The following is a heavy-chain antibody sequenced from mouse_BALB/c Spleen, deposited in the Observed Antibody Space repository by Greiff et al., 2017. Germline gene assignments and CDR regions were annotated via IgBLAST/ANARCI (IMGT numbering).Heavy chain of an antibody. CDR2: ISSGGGST. CDR1: GFAFSSYD. CDR3: ARLTGTFAY. V-gene: IGHV5-12-1*01. Sequence: EVKLVESGGGLVKPGGSLKLSCAASGFAFSSYDMSWVRQTPEKRLEWVAYISSGGGSTYYPDTVKGRFTISRDNAKNTLYLQMSSLKSEDTAMYCCARLTGTFAYWGQGTLVTVSA. D-gene: IGHD4-1*01. J-gene: IGHJ3*01.